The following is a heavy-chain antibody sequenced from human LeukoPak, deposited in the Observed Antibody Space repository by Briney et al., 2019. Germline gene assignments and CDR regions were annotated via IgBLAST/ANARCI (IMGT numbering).Heavy chain of an antibody. J-gene: IGHJ3*02. CDR3: ARDYYSYSRGSWPFDI. D-gene: IGHD3-22*01. CDR1: AFTFSSFW. V-gene: IGHV3-7*03. CDR2: IDQDGSEK. Sequence: PGGSLGLACAASAFTFSSFWMSWVRQAPGNGPEWVANIDQDGSEKYYVECMKGRISISKDPAKNSLYLQMKSLRAEDTAVYYCARDYYSYSRGSWPFDIWGQGTMVTVSS.